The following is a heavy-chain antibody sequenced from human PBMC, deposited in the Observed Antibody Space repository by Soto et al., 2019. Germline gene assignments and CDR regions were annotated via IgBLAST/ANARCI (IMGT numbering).Heavy chain of an antibody. D-gene: IGHD6-13*01. V-gene: IGHV1-69*06. Sequence: QVQLVQSGAEVKKPGSSVKVSCTASGGTFSSYAISWVRQAPGQGLEWMGGIIPIFGTAIYAQKFQGRVTITADKSTSTGYMELSSLRSEDTAVYYCARGRRAGTGAGMDVWGQGTTVTVSS. CDR3: ARGRRAGTGAGMDV. CDR1: GGTFSSYA. CDR2: IIPIFGTA. J-gene: IGHJ6*02.